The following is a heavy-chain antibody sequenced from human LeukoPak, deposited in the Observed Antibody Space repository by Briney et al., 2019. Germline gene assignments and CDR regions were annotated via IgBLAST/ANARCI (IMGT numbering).Heavy chain of an antibody. CDR3: ARDDYYYDSSAFDI. CDR2: IYYSGST. Sequence: PSETLSLTCTVSGGSISSYYWSWIRQPPGKGLEWIGYIYYSGSTNYNPSLKSRVTISVDTSKNQFSLKLSSVTAADTAVYYCARDDYYYDSSAFDIWGQGTMVTVSS. D-gene: IGHD3-22*01. V-gene: IGHV4-59*12. J-gene: IGHJ3*02. CDR1: GGSISSYY.